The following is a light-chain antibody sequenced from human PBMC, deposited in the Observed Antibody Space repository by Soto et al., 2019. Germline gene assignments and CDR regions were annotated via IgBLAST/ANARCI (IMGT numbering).Light chain of an antibody. CDR1: GSDVGGYNY. CDR3: SSYAGSSNV. CDR2: EVN. Sequence: QSVLTQPPCASGSPGQSVAMSCTRTGSDVGGYNYVSWYQQHPGKAPKLMIYEVNKRPSGVPDRFSGSKSGNTASLTVSGLQAEDEADYYCSSYAGSSNVFGTGTKVTVL. J-gene: IGLJ1*01. V-gene: IGLV2-8*01.